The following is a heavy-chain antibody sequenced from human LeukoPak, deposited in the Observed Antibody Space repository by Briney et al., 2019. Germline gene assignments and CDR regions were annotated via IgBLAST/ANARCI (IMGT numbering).Heavy chain of an antibody. CDR1: GFTFSSFT. J-gene: IGHJ4*02. CDR3: TTRLRNHFDY. D-gene: IGHD5-12*01. Sequence: GGSLRLSCATSGFTFSSFTLNWVRQAPGKGLEWVSTISDGSRDTHYAGSVKGRFTISRDDSQNIVYLQMDSLRAEDTALYYCTTRLRNHFDYWGQGTQVTVSS. V-gene: IGHV3-23*01. CDR2: ISDGSRDT.